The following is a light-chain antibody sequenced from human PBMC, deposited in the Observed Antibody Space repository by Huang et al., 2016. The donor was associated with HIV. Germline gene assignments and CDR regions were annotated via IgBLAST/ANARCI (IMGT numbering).Light chain of an antibody. Sequence: DIQMTQSPSSLSASVGDRVTITCQASQDISNYLNWYQQKPGKAPKLLIYDASKLETGVPSRFSGRGSGTDFTFTISSLQPEDIATYYCQQYDNLVAFGPGTKVDIE. CDR1: QDISNY. V-gene: IGKV1-33*01. CDR3: QQYDNLVA. CDR2: DAS. J-gene: IGKJ3*01.